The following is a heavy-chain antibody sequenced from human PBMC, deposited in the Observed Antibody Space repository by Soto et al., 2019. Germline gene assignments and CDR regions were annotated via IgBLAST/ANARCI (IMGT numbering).Heavy chain of an antibody. V-gene: IGHV3-53*01. D-gene: IGHD2-15*01. CDR2: IESGGST. Sequence: GGSLRLSCNASGFTVSSTYMSWVRQAPGMGLEWVAVIESGGSTRYADSVKGRFTISRDIPKNMIYLQLHTLRAEDTAVYYCAKDLGPLRLLNYYFYGLDVWDQGTTVTVSS. J-gene: IGHJ6*02. CDR3: AKDLGPLRLLNYYFYGLDV. CDR1: GFTVSSTY.